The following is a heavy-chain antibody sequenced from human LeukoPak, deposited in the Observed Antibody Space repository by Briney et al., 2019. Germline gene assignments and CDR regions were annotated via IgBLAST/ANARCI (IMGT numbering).Heavy chain of an antibody. CDR1: GGSFSGYY. V-gene: IGHV4-34*01. D-gene: IGHD6-13*01. CDR2: INHSGST. CDR3: ARGDGAAVGFDY. J-gene: IGHJ4*02. Sequence: SETLSLTCAVYGGSFSGYYWSWIRQPPGKGLEWIGEINHSGSTNYNPSLKSRVTISVDTSKNQFSLKLSSVTAADTAVYYCARGDGAAVGFDYWGQGTLVTVSS.